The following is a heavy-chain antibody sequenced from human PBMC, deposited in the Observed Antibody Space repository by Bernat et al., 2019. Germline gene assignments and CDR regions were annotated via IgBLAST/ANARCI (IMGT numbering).Heavy chain of an antibody. CDR3: ARAELS. V-gene: IGHV3-21*01. J-gene: IGHJ6*02. CDR1: GFTFSSYT. D-gene: IGHD1-14*01. Sequence: EVQLVESGGGLVKPGGSLRLSCVGIGFTFSSYTMNWVRRAPGKGLEWVSAINRDSSDIYYADSVKGRFTISRDNAKNYLYLQRNSRGAGDTAVYYCARAELSWGQGTTVTVSS. CDR2: INRDSSDI.